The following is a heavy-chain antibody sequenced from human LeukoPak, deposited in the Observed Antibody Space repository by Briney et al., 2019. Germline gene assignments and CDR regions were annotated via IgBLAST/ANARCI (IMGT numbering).Heavy chain of an antibody. J-gene: IGHJ6*02. D-gene: IGHD2-2*01. CDR3: ARFLVPAAYYYGMDV. CDR1: GFTFSSYS. CDR2: ISSSSSYI. Sequence: RSLRLSCAASGFTFSSYSMNWVRQAPGKGLEWVSSISSSSSYIYYADSVKGRFTISRDNAKNSLYLQMNSLRAEDTAVYYCARFLVPAAYYYGMDVWGQGTTVTVSS. V-gene: IGHV3-21*01.